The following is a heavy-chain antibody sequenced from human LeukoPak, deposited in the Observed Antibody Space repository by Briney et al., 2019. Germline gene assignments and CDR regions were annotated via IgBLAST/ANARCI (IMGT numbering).Heavy chain of an antibody. CDR1: GGSISSYY. D-gene: IGHD6-19*01. V-gene: IGHV4-59*01. J-gene: IGHJ6*02. Sequence: SETLSLTCTVSGGSISSYYWSWIRQPPGKGLEWIGYIYYSGSTNYNPSLESRVTISVDTSKNQFSLKLSSVTAADTAVYYCARVPVAGGYYYGMDVWGQGTTVTVSS. CDR2: IYYSGST. CDR3: ARVPVAGGYYYGMDV.